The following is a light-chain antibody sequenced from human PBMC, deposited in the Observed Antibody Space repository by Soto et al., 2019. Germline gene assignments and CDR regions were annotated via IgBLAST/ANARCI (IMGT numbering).Light chain of an antibody. CDR1: QGIRDE. CDR2: AAS. V-gene: IGKV1-6*01. J-gene: IGKJ1*01. CDR3: LQDHTYPRT. Sequence: AIQMTQSPSSLSASVGDRVTITCRASQGIRDELAWYQQRPGRAPKLLIYAASTLQTGVPSRFGGSGSGTDFTLTITSLQPEDFASYYCLQDHTYPRTFGQGTTVEIK.